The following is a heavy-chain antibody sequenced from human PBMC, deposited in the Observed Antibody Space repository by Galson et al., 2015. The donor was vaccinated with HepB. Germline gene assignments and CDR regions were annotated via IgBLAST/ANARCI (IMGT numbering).Heavy chain of an antibody. Sequence: SVKVSCKASGYTFTSYGISWVRQAPGQGPEWIGWISAHNGNTNYAQKFQGRVTMTTDTSTTTGYMELSSLRSDDTAVYYCARDTREEYYGMDAWGQGTTVTVSS. CDR2: ISAHNGNT. D-gene: IGHD1-1*01. V-gene: IGHV1-18*01. J-gene: IGHJ6*02. CDR1: GYTFTSYG. CDR3: ARDTREEYYGMDA.